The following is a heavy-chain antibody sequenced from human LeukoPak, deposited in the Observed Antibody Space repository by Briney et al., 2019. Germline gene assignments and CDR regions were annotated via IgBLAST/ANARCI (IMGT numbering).Heavy chain of an antibody. J-gene: IGHJ4*02. D-gene: IGHD5-18*01. V-gene: IGHV4-39*07. Sequence: SSETLSLTCTVSGGSISSSSYYWGWIRQPPGKGLEWIGSIYYSGSTYYNPSLKSRVTISVDTSKNQFSLKLSSVTAADTAVYYCARGGSGYSYGYVVYWGQGTLVTVSS. CDR1: GGSISSSSYY. CDR2: IYYSGST. CDR3: ARGGSGYSYGYVVY.